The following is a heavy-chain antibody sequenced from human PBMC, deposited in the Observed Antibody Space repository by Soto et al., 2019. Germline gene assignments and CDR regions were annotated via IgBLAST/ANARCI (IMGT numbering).Heavy chain of an antibody. V-gene: IGHV4-59*08. CDR1: GGSISSYY. Sequence: SETLSLTCTVSGGSISSYYWSWIRQPPGKGLEWIGYIYYSGSTNYNPSLKSRVTTSVDTSKNQFSLKLSSVTAADTAVYYCARQRVVGASAFDIWGQGTMVTVSS. CDR2: IYYSGST. CDR3: ARQRVVGASAFDI. D-gene: IGHD1-26*01. J-gene: IGHJ3*02.